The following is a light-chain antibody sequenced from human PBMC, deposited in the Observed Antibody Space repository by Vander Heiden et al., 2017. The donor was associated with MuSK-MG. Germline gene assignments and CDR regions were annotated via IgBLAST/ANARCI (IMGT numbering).Light chain of an antibody. V-gene: IGLV2-8*01. CDR1: SSDVGGYNY. Sequence: QSALTQPPSASGSPGQSVTISCTGTSSDVGGYNYVSWYQQHPGKAPKLLIYEVTKRPSGVPDRFSGSKSGNTASLTVSGLQAEDEADYYCNSYAGLNKLRFGGGTKLTVL. CDR2: EVT. J-gene: IGLJ2*01. CDR3: NSYAGLNKLR.